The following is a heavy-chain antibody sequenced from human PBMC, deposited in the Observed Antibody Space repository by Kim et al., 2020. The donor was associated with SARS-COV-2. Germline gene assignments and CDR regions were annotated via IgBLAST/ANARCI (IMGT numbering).Heavy chain of an antibody. D-gene: IGHD6-6*01. Sequence: SETLSLTCTVSGGSVSSGHYWSWNRQPPGKGLEWIGYDSYTGSTKYKPSLKSRDSISLDTPKNQFSMPLTSVTAADTAVYYCVQDWGSVAAGWVRGALVT. V-gene: IGHV4-61*01. J-gene: IGHJ4*02. CDR3: VQDWGSVAAG. CDR1: GGSVSSGHY. CDR2: DSYTGST.